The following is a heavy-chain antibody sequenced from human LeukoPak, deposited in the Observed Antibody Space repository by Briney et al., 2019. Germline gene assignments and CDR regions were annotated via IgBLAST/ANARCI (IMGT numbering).Heavy chain of an antibody. D-gene: IGHD6-19*01. Sequence: PSETLSLTCTVSGGSISSYYWSWIRQPPGKGLEWIGYIYYSGSTNYNPSLKSRVTISVDTSKNQFSLKLRSVTAADTAVYYCVYTSGWTNFYYYGMDVWGQGTTVTVSS. CDR2: IYYSGST. CDR3: VYTSGWTNFYYYGMDV. V-gene: IGHV4-59*01. J-gene: IGHJ6*02. CDR1: GGSISSYY.